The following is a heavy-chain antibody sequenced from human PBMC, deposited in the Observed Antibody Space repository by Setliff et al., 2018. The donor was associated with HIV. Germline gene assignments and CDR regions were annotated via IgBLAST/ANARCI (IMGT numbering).Heavy chain of an antibody. Sequence: SETLSLTCAVYDGSLSSYYWSWIRQSTGKGLEWIGEINDSGTTNYNPSLESRVTMLIDMSKNQLSLKLSAVTAADTAVYYCARGGSGWFKAFDIWGQGTMVTVSS. J-gene: IGHJ3*02. CDR2: INDSGTT. CDR3: ARGGSGWFKAFDI. D-gene: IGHD2-15*01. CDR1: DGSLSSYY. V-gene: IGHV4-34*01.